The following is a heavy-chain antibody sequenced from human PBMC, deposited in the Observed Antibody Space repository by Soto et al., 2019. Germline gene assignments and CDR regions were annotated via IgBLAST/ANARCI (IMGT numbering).Heavy chain of an antibody. CDR1: GLKLSRAD. CDR3: VTHSRNY. J-gene: IGHJ4*02. V-gene: IGHV3-23*01. Sequence: EVQLLESGGGLVQPGGSLRLSCVVSGLKLSRADLSWVHQPPGKGLEWVSASGGSDLSTHYVDSVKGRFTISRDSSKNTLYLPMNSLSAEDTVVYDCVTHSRNYWGQGALVTVSS. CDR2: SGGSDLST.